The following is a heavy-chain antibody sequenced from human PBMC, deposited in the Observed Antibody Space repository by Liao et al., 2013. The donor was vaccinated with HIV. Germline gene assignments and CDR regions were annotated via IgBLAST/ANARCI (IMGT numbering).Heavy chain of an antibody. D-gene: IGHD3-10*01. V-gene: IGHV4-59*01. Sequence: QVQLQESGPGLVKPSETLSLTCTVSGGSISTYYWSWIRQPPGKGLEWIGYIFYDGSTNYNPSLKSRVTISVDTSKNQFSLKLSSVTAADTAVYYCARGWPNLLWFGDTPPTLLTYDYG. CDR3: ARGWPNLLWFGDTPPTLLTYDYG. CDR1: GGSISTYY. CDR2: IFYDGST. J-gene: IGHJ6*01.